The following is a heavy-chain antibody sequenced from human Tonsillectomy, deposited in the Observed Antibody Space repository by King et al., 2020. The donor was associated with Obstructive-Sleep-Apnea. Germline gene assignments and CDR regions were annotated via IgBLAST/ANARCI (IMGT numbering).Heavy chain of an antibody. J-gene: IGHJ4*02. D-gene: IGHD3-10*01. CDR2: ISCDGGST. CDR1: GFTFDDYT. CDR3: AKAYYYGSGSYYDY. Sequence: VQLVQSGGVVVQPGGSLRLSCAASGFTFDDYTMHWVRQAPGKGLEWVSLISCDGGSTYYADSVKGRFTISRDNSKNSLYLQMNSLRTEDTALYYCAKAYYYGSGSYYDYWGQGTLVTVSS. V-gene: IGHV3-43*01.